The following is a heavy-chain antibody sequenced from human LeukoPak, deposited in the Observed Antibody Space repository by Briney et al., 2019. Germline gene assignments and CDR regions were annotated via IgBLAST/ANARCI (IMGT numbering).Heavy chain of an antibody. CDR2: IDWNGDNS. J-gene: IGHJ6*03. Sequence: GGSLRLSCTGSGFTFEDYAMNWVRQVPGEGLEWVALIDWNGDNSYYADSVKGRFTISRDNAKNSLYLQMNSLRAEDTAVYYCARLNRADYDFWSGYSYYYMDVWGKGTTVTVSS. D-gene: IGHD3-3*01. V-gene: IGHV3-43D*03. CDR1: GFTFEDYA. CDR3: ARLNRADYDFWSGYSYYYMDV.